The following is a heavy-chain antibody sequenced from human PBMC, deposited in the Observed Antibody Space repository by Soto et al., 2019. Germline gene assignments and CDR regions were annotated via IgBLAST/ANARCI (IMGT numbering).Heavy chain of an antibody. CDR1: GFTFGSCN. J-gene: IGHJ4*02. CDR2: IISISSAL. V-gene: IGHV3-48*01. D-gene: IGHD4-4*01. CDR3: ARGAVTSILSYFDY. Sequence: GGSLRLSCAASGFTFGSCNMNWVRQAPGKGLEWVSYIISISSALYYADSVKGRFTISRDNAKNSLYLQMNSLRAEDTAVYYCARGAVTSILSYFDYWGQGALVTVSS.